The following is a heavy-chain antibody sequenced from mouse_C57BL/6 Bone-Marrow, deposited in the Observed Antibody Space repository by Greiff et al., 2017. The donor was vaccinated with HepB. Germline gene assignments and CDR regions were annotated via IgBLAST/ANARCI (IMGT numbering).Heavy chain of an antibody. J-gene: IGHJ3*01. D-gene: IGHD2-4*01. CDR1: GYAFSGSW. V-gene: IGHV1-82*01. Sequence: LVKPGASVKISCKASGYAFSGSWMNWVKQRPGKGLEWIGRIYPGDGDTNYNGKFKGKATLTADKSSSTAYMQLSSLTSEDSAVYFCARCYDYLFAYWGQGTLVTVSA. CDR2: IYPGDGDT. CDR3: ARCYDYLFAY.